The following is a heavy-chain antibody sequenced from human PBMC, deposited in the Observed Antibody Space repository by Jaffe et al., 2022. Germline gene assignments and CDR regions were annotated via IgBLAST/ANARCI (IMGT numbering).Heavy chain of an antibody. D-gene: IGHD3-10*01. CDR2: IYYSGST. CDR3: ARRIRGSGSYYNFWRWFDP. V-gene: IGHV4-39*01. CDR1: GGSISSSSYY. J-gene: IGHJ5*02. Sequence: QLQLQESGPGLVKPSETLSLTCTVSGGSISSSSYYWGWIRQPPGKGLEWIGSIYYSGSTYYNPSLKSRVTISVDTSKNQFSLKLSSVTAADTAVYYCARRIRGSGSYYNFWRWFDPWGQGTLVTVSS.